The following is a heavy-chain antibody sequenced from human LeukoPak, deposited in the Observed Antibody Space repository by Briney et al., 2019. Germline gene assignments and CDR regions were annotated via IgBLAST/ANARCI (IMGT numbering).Heavy chain of an antibody. J-gene: IGHJ4*02. D-gene: IGHD5-24*01. CDR2: ISSNGGST. V-gene: IGHV3-64*01. CDR1: GFTFSSYA. Sequence: GGSLRLSCAASGFTFSSYAMHWVRQAPGKGLEYVSAISSNGGSTYYANSEKGRFTISRDNSKNTLYLQMGSLRAEDMAVYYCARANGYNLYIDYWGQGTLVTVSS. CDR3: ARANGYNLYIDY.